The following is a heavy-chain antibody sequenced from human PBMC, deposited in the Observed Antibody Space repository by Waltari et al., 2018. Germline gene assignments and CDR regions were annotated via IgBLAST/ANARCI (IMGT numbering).Heavy chain of an antibody. D-gene: IGHD3-16*01. J-gene: IGHJ4*02. CDR1: GGSISSYY. V-gene: IGHV4-4*07. CDR2: IYTRGST. Sequence: QVQLQESGPGLVKPSENLSLTCTVSGGSISSYYWSWIRQPAGKGLEWIGRIYTRGSTNYNPSLSSRVTVSGETSKNQASLQLSSVTAADTAVYYWARGHDYVWGYFDYWGQGTLVTGSS. CDR3: ARGHDYVWGYFDY.